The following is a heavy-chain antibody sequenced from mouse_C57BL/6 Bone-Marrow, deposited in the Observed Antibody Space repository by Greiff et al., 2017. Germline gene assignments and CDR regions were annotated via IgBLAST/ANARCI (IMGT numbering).Heavy chain of an antibody. D-gene: IGHD1-1*01. J-gene: IGHJ3*01. CDR3: ARHEDRATVVATPFAY. Sequence: VKLMESGAELVKPGASVKLSCKASGYTFTEYTIHWVKQRSGQGLEWIGWFYPGSGSITYNEKFKDKATLTADKSSSTVYMELSRLTSEDSAVYFCARHEDRATVVATPFAYWGQGTLVTVSA. V-gene: IGHV1-62-2*01. CDR1: GYTFTEYT. CDR2: FYPGSGSI.